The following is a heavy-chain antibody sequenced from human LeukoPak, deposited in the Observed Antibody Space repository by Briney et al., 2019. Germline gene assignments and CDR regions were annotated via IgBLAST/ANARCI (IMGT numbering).Heavy chain of an antibody. CDR1: GFAFGSYA. J-gene: IGHJ4*02. CDR3: AKTTAGHSSGRYPGWPVDY. CDR2: ISGSGGII. D-gene: IGHD6-19*01. Sequence: GGSLRLSCAASGFAFGSYAMTWVRQAPGKGLEWVSHISGSGGIIYYTDSVKGRFTISRDNSKDTLYLQMDSLRAEDTAVYYCAKTTAGHSSGRYPGWPVDYWGQGTLATVSS. V-gene: IGHV3-23*01.